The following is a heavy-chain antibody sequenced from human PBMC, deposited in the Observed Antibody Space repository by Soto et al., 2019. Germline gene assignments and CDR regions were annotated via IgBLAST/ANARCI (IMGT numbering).Heavy chain of an antibody. V-gene: IGHV3-30-3*01. J-gene: IGHJ4*02. D-gene: IGHD2-8*01. Sequence: QVQLVESGGGVVQPGRSLRLSCAASGFTFNRHPLHWVRQAPGKGLEWVAVISHDGNNKYYADSVKGRFTISRDNSMNMVDLQLHGLRTEDTAIFYCARASGHIYATLHGPFDHWGLGALVTVSS. CDR3: ARASGHIYATLHGPFDH. CDR1: GFTFNRHP. CDR2: ISHDGNNK.